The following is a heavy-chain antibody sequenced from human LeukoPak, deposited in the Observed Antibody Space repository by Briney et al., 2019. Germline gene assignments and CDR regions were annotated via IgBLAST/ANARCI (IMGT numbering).Heavy chain of an antibody. V-gene: IGHV3-30*04. CDR3: AGSPTYYYMDV. D-gene: IGHD3-10*01. CDR2: ISHDGTND. J-gene: IGHJ6*03. CDR1: GSTFRNHA. Sequence: GGSLRLSCAASGSTFRNHAIHWVRQAPGKGLEWVTVISHDGTNDYYRDSVKGRFTISRDNSKNSVVLQMNNLSPDDTAVYFCAGSPTYYYMDVWGKGTTVTVSS.